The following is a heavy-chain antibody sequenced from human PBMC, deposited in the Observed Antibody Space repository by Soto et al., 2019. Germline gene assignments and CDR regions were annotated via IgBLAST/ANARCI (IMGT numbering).Heavy chain of an antibody. CDR3: ARYNSYAIDY. J-gene: IGHJ4*02. CDR2: IHYSGTT. D-gene: IGHD2-8*01. V-gene: IGHV4-59*01. Sequence: GTLSLTCTVSGTSISSYYWSWIRQPPGKGLEWIANIHYSGTTNYNPSLASRVTLSVDTSKNQFSLKMTSVTAADRAMYFCARYNSYAIDYWGRGTLVTVSS. CDR1: GTSISSYY.